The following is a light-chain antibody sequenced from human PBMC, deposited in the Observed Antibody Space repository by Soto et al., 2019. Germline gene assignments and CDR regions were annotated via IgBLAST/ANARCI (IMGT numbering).Light chain of an antibody. CDR3: QQSYSTPSIT. Sequence: DIQMTQSPSSLSASVGDRVTITCRASQSISNYLNWYQQKPGKAPKLLIYAASTLQSGVPSRFSGSGSRTDFTLIISSLQPEDFATYYCQQSYSTPSITFGQGTRLEIK. J-gene: IGKJ5*01. V-gene: IGKV1-39*01. CDR2: AAS. CDR1: QSISNY.